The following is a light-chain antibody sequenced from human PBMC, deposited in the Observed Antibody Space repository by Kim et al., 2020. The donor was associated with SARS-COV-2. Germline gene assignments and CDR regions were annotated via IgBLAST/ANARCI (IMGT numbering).Light chain of an antibody. V-gene: IGLV1-44*01. CDR1: SSNIGSNT. Sequence: QPVLTQPPSASGTPGQRVTISCSGSSSNIGSNTVNWYQQLPGTAPKLLIYSDNQRPSGVPDRFSGSQSGTSASLAISGLQSEDEADYYCAAWDDSLNGRGVFGGGTQLTVL. CDR3: AAWDDSLNGRGV. CDR2: SDN. J-gene: IGLJ2*01.